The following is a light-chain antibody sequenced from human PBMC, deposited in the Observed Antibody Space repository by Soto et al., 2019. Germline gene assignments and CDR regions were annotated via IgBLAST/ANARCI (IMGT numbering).Light chain of an antibody. CDR1: QSLLNSNGYNY. CDR3: MQAQENPLA. J-gene: IGKJ4*01. Sequence: DIVMTQSPLSLPVTPGEPASISCRSSQSLLNSNGYNYLDWYLQKPGQSPQLLMYLASNRASGVPDRFSGSGSGTDFTLKISRVEAEDVGVYYCMQAQENPLAFGGGTKVDIK. CDR2: LAS. V-gene: IGKV2-28*01.